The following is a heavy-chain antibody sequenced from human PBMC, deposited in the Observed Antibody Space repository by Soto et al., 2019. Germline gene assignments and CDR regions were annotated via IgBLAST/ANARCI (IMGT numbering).Heavy chain of an antibody. Sequence: QVQLQESGPGLVKPSQTLSLTCTVSGGSITSGHYYWSWVRQHPGKGLEWIGYIYYSGTTYYNPSLKSRAIISVDTSKNQFSLNLSSVTASDTALYYCARVLRAEAAYNWFDPWGQGTLVIVSS. J-gene: IGHJ5*02. CDR3: ARVLRAEAAYNWFDP. D-gene: IGHD6-13*01. CDR2: IYYSGTT. CDR1: GGSITSGHYY. V-gene: IGHV4-31*03.